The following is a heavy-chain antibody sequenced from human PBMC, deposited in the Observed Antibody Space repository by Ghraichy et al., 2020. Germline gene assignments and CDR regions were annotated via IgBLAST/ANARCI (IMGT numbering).Heavy chain of an antibody. D-gene: IGHD3-22*01. CDR1: GFTFSSYW. CDR3: ARGKNYFDISGYYPEVDY. V-gene: IGHV3-74*01. Sequence: GGSLRLSCAASGFTFSSYWMHWVRQAPGKGLVWVSHINSDGSSTNYADSVKGRFTISRDIAKNTLYLQMNSLRAEDTAVYYCARGKNYFDISGYYPEVDYWGQGTLVTVSS. CDR2: INSDGSST. J-gene: IGHJ4*02.